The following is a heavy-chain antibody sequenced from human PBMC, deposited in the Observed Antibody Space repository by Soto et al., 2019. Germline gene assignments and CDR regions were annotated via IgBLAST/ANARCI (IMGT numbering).Heavy chain of an antibody. CDR3: APRVLRTVFGLVTTTAIYFDF. J-gene: IGHJ4*02. CDR1: GFSLTTSGVG. CDR2: IYWDADK. Sequence: QSTLKESGPTVVKPTETLTLTCTFSGFSLTTSGVGVGWVRQSPGKAPEWLALIYWDADKRYSTSLNSRLIITKDTSKNQVVLTMANVDPADTATYYCAPRVLRTVFGLVTTTAIYFDFWGPGTPVVVSS. V-gene: IGHV2-5*02. D-gene: IGHD3-3*01.